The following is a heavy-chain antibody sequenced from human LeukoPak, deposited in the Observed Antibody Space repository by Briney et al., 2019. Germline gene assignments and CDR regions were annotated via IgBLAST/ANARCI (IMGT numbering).Heavy chain of an antibody. CDR2: IYYSGST. V-gene: IGHV4-61*01. CDR1: GGSVSSGSYY. J-gene: IGHJ4*02. D-gene: IGHD5-18*01. CDR3: ARASISSPNTAMVDFDY. Sequence: SETLSLTCTVSGGSVSSGSYYWSWIRQPPGKGLEWIGYIYYSGSTNYNPSLKSRVTISVDTSKNQFSLKLSPVTAADTAVYYCARASISSPNTAMVDFDYWGQGTLVTVSS.